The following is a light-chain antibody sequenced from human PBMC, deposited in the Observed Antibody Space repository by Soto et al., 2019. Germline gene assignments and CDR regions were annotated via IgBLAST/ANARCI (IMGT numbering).Light chain of an antibody. J-gene: IGKJ1*01. Sequence: DIQMTQSPSTLSGYVGDRVTITCRASQTISSWLAWYQQTTGKAPKLLIYKASTLKSGVPSRFSGRGSWTDFTLTLSRLEPEDVETYYCQHRSDWPWTFGQGTQVDI. CDR2: KAS. CDR1: QTISSW. CDR3: QHRSDWPWT. V-gene: IGKV1-5*03.